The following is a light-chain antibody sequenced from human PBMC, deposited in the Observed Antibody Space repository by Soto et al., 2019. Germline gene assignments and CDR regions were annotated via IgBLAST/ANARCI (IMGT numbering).Light chain of an antibody. V-gene: IGLV4-69*01. CDR1: SGHSSYA. CDR3: QTWGTGIHVV. CDR2: LDSDGSH. J-gene: IGLJ2*01. Sequence: QLVLTQSPSASASLGASVKLTCTLSSGHSSYAIAWHHQQPEKGPRYLMKLDSDGSHTKGDAIPDRFSGSSSGAERYLTISRLQSEDEADYYCQTWGTGIHVVFGGGTKLTVL.